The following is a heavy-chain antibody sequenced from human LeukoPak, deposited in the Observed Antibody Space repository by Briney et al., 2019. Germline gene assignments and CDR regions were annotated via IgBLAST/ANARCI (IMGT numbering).Heavy chain of an antibody. V-gene: IGHV4-31*03. D-gene: IGHD1-1*01. Sequence: PSQTLSLTCTVSGDSLSSGGHYWNWLRPRPGKGLEWIGYIFPTGSTYYNPSLKSRVTISVDTSKNQFSLKLSSVTAADTAVYYCARSPGIWNEYGRLEYWGQGALVTVSS. CDR3: ARSPGIWNEYGRLEY. J-gene: IGHJ4*02. CDR2: IFPTGST. CDR1: GDSLSSGGHY.